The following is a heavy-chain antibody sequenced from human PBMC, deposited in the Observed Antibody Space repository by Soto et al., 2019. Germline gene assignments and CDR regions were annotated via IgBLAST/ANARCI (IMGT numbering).Heavy chain of an antibody. CDR3: ATANWSHHYFYT. V-gene: IGHV4-4*02. J-gene: IGHJ6*02. D-gene: IGHD1-1*01. CDR1: GGSISSSNW. CDR2: INHSGIP. Sequence: SETLSLTCAVSGGSISSSNWWSWVRQPPVKGLEWIGEINHSGIPNYNPSLNSRVTISVDTSKNQFSLKMTSVTAADTAVYYCATANWSHHYFYTWGQGTKVTVSS.